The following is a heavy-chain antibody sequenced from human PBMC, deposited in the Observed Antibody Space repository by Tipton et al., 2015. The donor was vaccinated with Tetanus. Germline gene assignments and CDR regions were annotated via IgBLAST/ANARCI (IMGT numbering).Heavy chain of an antibody. V-gene: IGHV3-23*01. Sequence: SLRLSCAASGFTFSNYAMSWVRQAPGKGLEWVSGITGGNTYYADSVKGRFTISRDNSKNTLSLQMNSLRGEDTAVYYCAKALGSSAWYGTWGQGTQVIVSS. CDR1: GFTFSNYA. J-gene: IGHJ5*02. CDR2: ITGGNT. CDR3: AKALGSSAWYGT. D-gene: IGHD6-13*01.